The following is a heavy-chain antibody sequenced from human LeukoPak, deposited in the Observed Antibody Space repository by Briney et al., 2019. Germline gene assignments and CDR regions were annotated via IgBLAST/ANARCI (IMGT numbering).Heavy chain of an antibody. D-gene: IGHD2-2*01. V-gene: IGHV3-30*02. CDR3: ATSIVVVPAAPESDFDY. CDR1: GFAFSSYG. Sequence: PGGSLRLSCAASGFAFSSYGMHWVRQAPGKGLEWVAFIRYDGSNKYYADSVKGRFTISRDNSKNTLYLQMNSLRAEDTAVYYCATSIVVVPAAPESDFDYWGQGTLVTVSS. J-gene: IGHJ4*02. CDR2: IRYDGSNK.